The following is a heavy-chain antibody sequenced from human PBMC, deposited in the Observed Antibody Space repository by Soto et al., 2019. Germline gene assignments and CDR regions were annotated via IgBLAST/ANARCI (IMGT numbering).Heavy chain of an antibody. CDR1: GGSISSGGYS. CDR2: LYHSGST. V-gene: IGHV4-30-2*01. Sequence: QLQLQESGSGLVKPSQTLSLTCAVSGGSISSGGYSWSWIRQPPGKGLEWIGYLYHSGSTYYNPSLKRRFIISVDRSNNHFSLKLCSVTAADTAVYYCARVPYYWGQGTLVTVSS. J-gene: IGHJ4*02. CDR3: ARVPYY. D-gene: IGHD2-2*01.